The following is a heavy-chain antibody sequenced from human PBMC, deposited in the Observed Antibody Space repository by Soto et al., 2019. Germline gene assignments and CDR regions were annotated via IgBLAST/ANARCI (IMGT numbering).Heavy chain of an antibody. D-gene: IGHD6-19*01. Sequence: PGGSLTLSCTASGCTIINFAWRWIRQATGKGLELVSCLSGSGTSAYYADSVKGRFIISRDNSKNTVFLQMNSLRAEDTAVYFCAKATTNGGWFNRFDSRGKGSLVTVPS. CDR2: LSGSGTSA. V-gene: IGHV3-23*01. CDR1: GCTIINFA. J-gene: IGHJ4*02. CDR3: AKATTNGGWFNRFDS.